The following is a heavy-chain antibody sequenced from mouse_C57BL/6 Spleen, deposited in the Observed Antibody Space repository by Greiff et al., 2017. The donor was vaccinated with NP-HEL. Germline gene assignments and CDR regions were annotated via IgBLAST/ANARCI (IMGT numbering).Heavy chain of an antibody. Sequence: QVQLQQPGAELVRPGSSVKLSCKASGYTFTSYWLDWVKQRPGQGLEWIGNIYPSDSETHYNQKFKDKATLTVDKSSSTAYMQLSSLTSEDSAVYYCARQELYYYAMDYWGQGTSVTVSS. V-gene: IGHV1-61*01. CDR3: ARQELYYYAMDY. CDR1: GYTFTSYW. CDR2: IYPSDSET. J-gene: IGHJ4*01.